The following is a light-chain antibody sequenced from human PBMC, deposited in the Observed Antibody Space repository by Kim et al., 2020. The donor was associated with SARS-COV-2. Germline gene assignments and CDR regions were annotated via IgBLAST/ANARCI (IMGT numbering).Light chain of an antibody. V-gene: IGLV9-49*01. CDR1: SGYSLYE. CDR2: VGTGGIVG. J-gene: IGLJ3*02. CDR3: GADHGSGSNFVWV. Sequence: CALRSGYSLYEVDWCQQRPGKGPRFVMRVGTGGIVGSKGDGIPDRFSVLGSGLNRYLTSKNIQEEDESDYHCGADHGSGSNFVWVFGGGTQLTVL.